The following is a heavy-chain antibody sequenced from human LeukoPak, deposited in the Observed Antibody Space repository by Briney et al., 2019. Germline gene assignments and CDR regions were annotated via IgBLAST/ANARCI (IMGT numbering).Heavy chain of an antibody. D-gene: IGHD2-2*01. Sequence: SETLSLTCTVSGGSISSYYWSWIRQPPGKGLEWIGYIYYSGSTYYNPSLKSRVTISVDTSKNQFSLKLSSVTAADTAVYYCARDLVVPAARNYYYYYGMDVWGQGTTVTVSS. V-gene: IGHV4-59*12. CDR2: IYYSGST. CDR3: ARDLVVPAARNYYYYYGMDV. J-gene: IGHJ6*02. CDR1: GGSISSYY.